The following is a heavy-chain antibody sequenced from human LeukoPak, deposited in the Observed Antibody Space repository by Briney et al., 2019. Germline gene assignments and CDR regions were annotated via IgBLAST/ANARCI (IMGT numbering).Heavy chain of an antibody. Sequence: GGSLRHSCVASGFTVSNSYMTWVRQTPGKGLEWVAFISGGGMTLYADSVKGRFIISRDYSKDTLHLQMNRLTVTDTAVYYCTRGFGVDLLGYYFDPWGQGTQVTVSS. CDR2: ISGGGMT. CDR1: GFTVSNSY. V-gene: IGHV3-53*01. J-gene: IGHJ4*02. CDR3: TRGFGVDLLGYYFDP. D-gene: IGHD2-15*01.